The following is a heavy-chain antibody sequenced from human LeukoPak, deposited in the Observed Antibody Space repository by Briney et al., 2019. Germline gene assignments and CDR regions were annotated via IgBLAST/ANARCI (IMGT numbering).Heavy chain of an antibody. CDR2: IAAYNGNT. V-gene: IGHV1-18*01. Sequence: ASVKVSCKASGYTFTSYGFTWVRQAPGQGLEWMGWIAAYNGNTNCSQKLQGRVTMTTDTSTSTAYMELRSLRSDDTAVYYCARVRVTGSYGLDLGHWGQGSLVTVSS. CDR3: ARVRVTGSYGLDLGH. J-gene: IGHJ4*02. CDR1: GYTFTSYG. D-gene: IGHD1-26*01.